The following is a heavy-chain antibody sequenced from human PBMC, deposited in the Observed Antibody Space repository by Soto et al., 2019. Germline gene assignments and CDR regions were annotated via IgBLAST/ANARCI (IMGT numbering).Heavy chain of an antibody. V-gene: IGHV1-46*01. CDR3: ARSGGLCSSTSCYSEDYFDY. D-gene: IGHD2-2*01. J-gene: IGHJ4*02. Sequence: ASVKVSCKASGYTFTSYYMHWVRQAPGQGLEWMGIINPSGGSTSYAQKFQGRVTMTRDTSTSTVYMELSSLRSEDTAVYYCARSGGLCSSTSCYSEDYFDYWGQGTLVTVSS. CDR1: GYTFTSYY. CDR2: INPSGGST.